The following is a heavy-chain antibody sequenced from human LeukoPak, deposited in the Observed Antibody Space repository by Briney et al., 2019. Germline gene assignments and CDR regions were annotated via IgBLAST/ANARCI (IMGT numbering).Heavy chain of an antibody. V-gene: IGHV3-21*04. CDR2: ISTSSGYI. CDR1: RFNFNSFV. CDR3: AKDDRLEWPPFDY. D-gene: IGHD3-3*01. Sequence: GGSLRLSCAASRFNFNSFVMGWVRQPPGKGLEWVSSISTSSGYIFYADSLKGRVTISRDNAKNSLYLQMNSLRAEDTAVYYCAKDDRLEWPPFDYWGQGTLVTVSS. J-gene: IGHJ4*02.